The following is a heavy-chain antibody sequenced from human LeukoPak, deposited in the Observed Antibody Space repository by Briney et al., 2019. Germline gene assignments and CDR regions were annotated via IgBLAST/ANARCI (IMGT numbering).Heavy chain of an antibody. CDR1: GFTFSSYA. Sequence: PGRSLRLSCAASGFTFSSYAMHWVRQAPGKGLEWVAVISYDGSNKYYADSVKGRFTISRDNSKNTLYLQMNSLRAEDTAVYYCARDEQLVYYFDHWGQGTLVTVSS. V-gene: IGHV3-30-3*01. CDR3: ARDEQLVYYFDH. D-gene: IGHD6-13*01. J-gene: IGHJ4*02. CDR2: ISYDGSNK.